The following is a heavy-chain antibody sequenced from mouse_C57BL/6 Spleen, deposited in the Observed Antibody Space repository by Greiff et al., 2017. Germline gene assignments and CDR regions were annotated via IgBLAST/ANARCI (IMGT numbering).Heavy chain of an antibody. CDR1: GYTFTDYE. CDR2: IDPETGGT. J-gene: IGHJ4*01. CDR3: TRTMVTRAMDY. V-gene: IGHV1-15*01. D-gene: IGHD2-2*01. Sequence: VQLQQSGAELVRPGASVTLSCKASGYTFTDYEMHWVKQTPVHGLEWIGAIDPETGGTAYNQKFKGKAILTADKSSSTAYMELRSLTSEDSAVYYCTRTMVTRAMDYWGQGTSVTVSS.